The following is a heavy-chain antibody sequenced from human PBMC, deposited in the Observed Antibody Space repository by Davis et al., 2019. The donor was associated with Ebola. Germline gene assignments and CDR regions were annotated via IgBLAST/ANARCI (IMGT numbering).Heavy chain of an antibody. CDR3: VRDAIVKGYRELLRPRCMDV. V-gene: IGHV3-21*05. J-gene: IGHJ6*02. D-gene: IGHD3-10*01. CDR2: INTSSSDK. CDR1: GFTFSSYG. Sequence: GESLKISCAASGFTFSSYGMHWVRQVPGKGLEWLSVINTSSSDKKYADSVKGRFTISRDNAKNSLYLQMNSLRAEDTAVYYCVRDAIVKGYRELLRPRCMDVWGQGTTVTVSS.